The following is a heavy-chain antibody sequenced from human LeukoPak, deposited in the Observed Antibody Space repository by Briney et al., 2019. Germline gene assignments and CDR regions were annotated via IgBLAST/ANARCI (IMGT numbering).Heavy chain of an antibody. D-gene: IGHD1-1*01. Sequence: GGSLRLSCAASGFTFSTFGMHWVRQAPGKGLEWVAVISYDGSNKYYKDSVKGRFTISRDNSKNTLYLQMNRLRAEDTAVYYCAKGWTNWNITPSRSLDNWGQGTLVTVSS. CDR2: ISYDGSNK. CDR3: AKGWTNWNITPSRSLDN. J-gene: IGHJ4*02. CDR1: GFTFSTFG. V-gene: IGHV3-30*18.